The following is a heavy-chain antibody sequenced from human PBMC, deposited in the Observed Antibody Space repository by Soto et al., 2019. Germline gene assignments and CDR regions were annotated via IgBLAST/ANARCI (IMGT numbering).Heavy chain of an antibody. Sequence: ASVKVSCKASGYSFTGFYIHWMRQAPGQGLEWVGSINPNSGATTYAQKFQDSVAMTRDTSISTAYMDLGRLTSDDTAIYYCAIIMSHRDSFDVWGQGXMVTVSS. J-gene: IGHJ3*01. CDR1: GYSFTGFY. CDR2: INPNSGAT. CDR3: AIIMSHRDSFDV. D-gene: IGHD3-16*01. V-gene: IGHV1-2*04.